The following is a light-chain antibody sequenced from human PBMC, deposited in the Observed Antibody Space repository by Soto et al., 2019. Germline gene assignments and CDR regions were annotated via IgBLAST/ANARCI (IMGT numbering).Light chain of an antibody. CDR3: SSYRSSGTRL. V-gene: IGLV2-14*03. CDR1: SSDIGGYNY. J-gene: IGLJ1*01. Sequence: QSALTQPASVSGSPGQSITISCTGTSSDIGGYNYVSWYQHHPGKAPKLIIYDVNFRPSGVSNRFSGSKSGTTASLTISGLQAEDEADYYCSSYRSSGTRLFGPGTQLTVL. CDR2: DVN.